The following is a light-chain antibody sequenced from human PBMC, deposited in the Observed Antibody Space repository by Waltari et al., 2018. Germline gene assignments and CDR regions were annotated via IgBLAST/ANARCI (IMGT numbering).Light chain of an antibody. CDR1: SSDVGSYNS. Sequence: QSALTQPASVSGSPGQSITISCTGTSSDVGSYNSVSWYQDHPGQGPKVIIYDVSDRPSGVSARISGSKSGNTASLTISGLQAEDEADYYCSSQSSDNVVLFGGGTKVTVL. J-gene: IGLJ3*02. CDR3: SSQSSDNVVL. CDR2: DVS. V-gene: IGLV2-14*03.